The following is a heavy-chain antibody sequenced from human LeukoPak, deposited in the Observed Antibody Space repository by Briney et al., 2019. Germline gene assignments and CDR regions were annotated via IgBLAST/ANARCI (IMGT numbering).Heavy chain of an antibody. J-gene: IGHJ5*02. Sequence: SETLSLTCTVSGGSISSYYWSWIRQPAGKGLEWIGRIYTSGSTNYNPSLKSRVTMSVDTSKNQFSLKLSSVTAADTAVYYCARASYSGAARGAVNWLDPWGQGTLVTVSS. CDR1: GGSISSYY. CDR3: ARASYSGAARGAVNWLDP. V-gene: IGHV4-4*07. D-gene: IGHD6-6*01. CDR2: IYTSGST.